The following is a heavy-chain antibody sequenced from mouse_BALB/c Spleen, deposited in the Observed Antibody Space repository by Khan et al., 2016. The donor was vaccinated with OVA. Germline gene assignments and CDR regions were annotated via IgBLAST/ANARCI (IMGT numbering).Heavy chain of an antibody. CDR1: GYSITSDYA. Sequence: EVQLQESGPGLVKPSQSLSLTCTVTGYSITSDYAWNWIRQFPGSKLEWMGFISYSGNTNYNPSLKSRFSITRDTSKNQFFLQLNSVTTEDTATYSCAGVYGGDFDYWGQGTTLTVSS. V-gene: IGHV3-2*02. D-gene: IGHD1-1*01. J-gene: IGHJ2*01. CDR3: AGVYGGDFDY. CDR2: ISYSGNT.